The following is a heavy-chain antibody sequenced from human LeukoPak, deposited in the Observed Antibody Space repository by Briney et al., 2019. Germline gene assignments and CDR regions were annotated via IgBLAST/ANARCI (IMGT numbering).Heavy chain of an antibody. V-gene: IGHV3-21*01. Sequence: NAGGSLRLSCAASGFTFSSYSMNWVRQAPGKGLEWVSSITASSASMYYADSVKGRFTISRDNAENSLYLQMNSLRAEDTAVYYCARGPTDSGYDPAPGPGPEYWGQGTLVTVSS. CDR3: ARGPTDSGYDPAPGPGPEY. D-gene: IGHD5-12*01. CDR2: ITASSASM. CDR1: GFTFSSYS. J-gene: IGHJ4*02.